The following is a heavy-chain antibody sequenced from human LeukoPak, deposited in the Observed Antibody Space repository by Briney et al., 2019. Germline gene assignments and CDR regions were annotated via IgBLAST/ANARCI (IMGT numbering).Heavy chain of an antibody. D-gene: IGHD2-2*01. J-gene: IGHJ4*02. CDR3: ARDQWPIVVVPAARLGDY. CDR1: GYTFTGYY. CDR2: INPNSGGT. Sequence: GASVKVSCKASGYTFTGYYMHWVRQAPGQGLEWMGWINPNSGGTNYAQKFQGRVTMTRDTSISTAYMELSRLRSDDTAVYYCARDQWPIVVVPAARLGDYWGQGTLVTVSS. V-gene: IGHV1-2*02.